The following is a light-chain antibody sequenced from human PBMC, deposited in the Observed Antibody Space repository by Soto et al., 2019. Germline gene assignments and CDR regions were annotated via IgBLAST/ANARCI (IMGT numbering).Light chain of an antibody. Sequence: IAMTQSPLSLPVTPGEPASISCRSSQTLLHSNGYNYLDWYLQKPGQSPQLLIYLGSNRASGVPDRFSGSGSGTDFILKISRVEAEDVGVFYCMQGLRPMYTFGQGTKWISN. V-gene: IGKV2-28*01. CDR2: LGS. J-gene: IGKJ2*01. CDR1: QTLLHSNGYNY. CDR3: MQGLRPMYT.